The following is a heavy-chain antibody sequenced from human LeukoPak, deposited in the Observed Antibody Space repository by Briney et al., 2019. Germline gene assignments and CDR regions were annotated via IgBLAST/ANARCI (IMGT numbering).Heavy chain of an antibody. CDR1: GGSISSYY. V-gene: IGHV4-59*08. Sequence: SETLSLTCTVSGGSISSYYWSWIRQPPGKGLEWIGYIYYSGSTNYNPSLKSRVTISVDTSKNQSSLKLSSVTAADTAVYYCASIAVAGHYYFDYWGQGTLVTVSS. CDR2: IYYSGST. D-gene: IGHD6-19*01. CDR3: ASIAVAGHYYFDY. J-gene: IGHJ4*02.